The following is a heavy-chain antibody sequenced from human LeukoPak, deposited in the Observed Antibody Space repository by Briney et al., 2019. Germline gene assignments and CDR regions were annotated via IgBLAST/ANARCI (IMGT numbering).Heavy chain of an antibody. CDR2: ISVSGGST. Sequence: QTGGSLRLSCAASGFTFSNEAMSWVRQAPAKGLEWVSSISVSGGSTYYADSVKGRFTISRDDSKNALYLQMNSLRAEDTAVYYCAKGGGSWYGDWGQGTLVTVSS. V-gene: IGHV3-23*01. CDR3: AKGGGSWYGD. J-gene: IGHJ4*02. CDR1: GFTFSNEA. D-gene: IGHD6-13*01.